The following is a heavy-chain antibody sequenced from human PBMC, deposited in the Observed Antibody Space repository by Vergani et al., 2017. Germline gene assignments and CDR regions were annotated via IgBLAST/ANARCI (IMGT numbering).Heavy chain of an antibody. CDR3: ARAGAGYSSGWDDWYFDL. D-gene: IGHD6-19*01. J-gene: IGHJ2*01. CDR1: GGSISSYY. CDR2: IYYSGST. V-gene: IGHV4-59*01. Sequence: QVQLLESGPGLVKPSETLSLTCTVSGGSISSYYWSWIRQPPGKGLEWIGYIYYSGSTNYNPSLKSRVTISVDTSKNQFSLKLSSVTAADTAVYYCARAGAGYSSGWDDWYFDLWGRGTLVTVSS.